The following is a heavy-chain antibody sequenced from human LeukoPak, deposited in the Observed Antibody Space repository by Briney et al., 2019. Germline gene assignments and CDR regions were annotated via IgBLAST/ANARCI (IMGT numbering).Heavy chain of an antibody. CDR2: ISYDGSNK. CDR1: GFTFSSYG. D-gene: IGHD3-10*01. J-gene: IGHJ6*02. CDR3: AKIGVTMVRGVIMSYGMDV. V-gene: IGHV3-30*18. Sequence: PGGSLRLSCAASGFTFSSYGMHWVRQAPGKGLEWVAVISYDGSNKYYADSVKGRFPISRDNSKNTLYLQMNSLRAEDTAVYYCAKIGVTMVRGVIMSYGMDVWGQGTTVTVSS.